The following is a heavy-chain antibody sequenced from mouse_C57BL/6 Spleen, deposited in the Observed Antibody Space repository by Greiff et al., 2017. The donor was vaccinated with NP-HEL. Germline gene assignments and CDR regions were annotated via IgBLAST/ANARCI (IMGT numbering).Heavy chain of an antibody. Sequence: VQLQQSGPELVKPGASVKISCKASGYAFSSSWMNWVKQRPGKGLEWIGRIYPGDGDTNYNGKFKGKATLTADKSSSTAYMQLSSLTSEDSAVYFCARSLPIYPMDYWGQGTSVTVSS. CDR3: ARSLPIYPMDY. V-gene: IGHV1-82*01. CDR1: GYAFSSSW. CDR2: IYPGDGDT. J-gene: IGHJ4*01. D-gene: IGHD5-5*01.